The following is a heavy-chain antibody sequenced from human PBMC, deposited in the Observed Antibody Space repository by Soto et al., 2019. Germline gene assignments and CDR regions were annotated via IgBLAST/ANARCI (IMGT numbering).Heavy chain of an antibody. CDR2: IYPGDSDT. CDR1: GYSFTSYW. CDR3: ARHRGGGGYGDYYYGMDV. D-gene: IGHD1-26*01. V-gene: IGHV5-51*01. Sequence: ESLKISCKGSGYSFTSYWIGWVRQMPGKGLEWMGIIYPGDSDTRYSPSFQGQVTISADKSISTAYLQWSSLKASDTAMYYCARHRGGGGYGDYYYGMDVWGQGTTVTVSS. J-gene: IGHJ6*02.